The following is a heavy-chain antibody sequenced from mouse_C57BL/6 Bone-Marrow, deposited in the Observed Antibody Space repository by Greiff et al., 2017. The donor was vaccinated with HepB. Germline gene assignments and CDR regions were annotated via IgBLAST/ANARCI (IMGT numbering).Heavy chain of an antibody. CDR1: GYTFTSYW. J-gene: IGHJ4*01. V-gene: IGHV1-64*01. Sequence: VQLRQPGAELVKPGASVKLSCKASGYTFTSYWMHWVKQRPGQGLEWIGMIHPNSGSTNYNEKFKSKATLTVDKSSSTAYMQLSSLTSEDSAVYYCAGDPRYYYAMDYWGQGTSVTVSS. CDR3: AGDPRYYYAMDY. CDR2: IHPNSGST.